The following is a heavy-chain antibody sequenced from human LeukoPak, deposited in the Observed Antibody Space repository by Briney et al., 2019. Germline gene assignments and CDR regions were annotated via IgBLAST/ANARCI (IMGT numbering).Heavy chain of an antibody. J-gene: IGHJ4*02. CDR3: ARDLIWDYYGSGSYYNSAYYFDY. CDR2: ISSSGSTI. CDR1: GFTFSDYY. Sequence: GGSLRLSCAASGFTFSDYYMSWIRQAPGKGLEWVSYISSSGSTIYYADSVKGRFTISRDNAKNSLYLQMNSLRAEDTAVYYCARDLIWDYYGSGSYYNSAYYFDYWGQGTLVTVSS. V-gene: IGHV3-11*04. D-gene: IGHD3-10*01.